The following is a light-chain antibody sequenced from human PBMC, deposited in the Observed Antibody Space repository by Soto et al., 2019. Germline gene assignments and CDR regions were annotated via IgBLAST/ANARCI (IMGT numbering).Light chain of an antibody. V-gene: IGKV3-15*01. CDR2: EAS. CDR3: QQYRDWRT. CDR1: QSIIRS. J-gene: IGKJ1*01. Sequence: EIVMTQSPATLSVSPGERATLSCRTSQSIIRSLAWYQQKPGQAPRLLIYEASTRATGIPPRFSGSGSGTXXXXXXSXLQSEDSAVYYCQQYRDWRTLGQGTKVEIK.